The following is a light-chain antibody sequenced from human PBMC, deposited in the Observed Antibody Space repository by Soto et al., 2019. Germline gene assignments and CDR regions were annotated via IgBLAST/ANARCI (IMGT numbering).Light chain of an antibody. V-gene: IGKV1-5*01. Sequence: DIQITQAPSTLSASVGDRVTITCRASRSIISSLALYQQKPGKAPTLLIYDASSLASGVPSRFSGSGSGTGFTLNTSSLQPADFATYYCPQYNSYSWTFGQGTTVEIK. CDR1: RSIISS. J-gene: IGKJ1*01. CDR2: DAS. CDR3: PQYNSYSWT.